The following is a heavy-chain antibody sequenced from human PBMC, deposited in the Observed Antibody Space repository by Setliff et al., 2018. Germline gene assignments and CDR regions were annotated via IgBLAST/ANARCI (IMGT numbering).Heavy chain of an antibody. CDR3: ARDNNPGYRGYWGRFDY. Sequence: PSETLSLTCTVSGGSISSSSYYWGWIRQPPGQGLEWIGYIYYSGSTYYNPSLKSRVTISGDTSKNQFSLKRSSVTAADTAVYYCARDNNPGYRGYWGRFDYWGQGTLVTVSS. D-gene: IGHD3-16*02. CDR1: GGSISSSSYY. J-gene: IGHJ4*02. V-gene: IGHV4-31*03. CDR2: IYYSGST.